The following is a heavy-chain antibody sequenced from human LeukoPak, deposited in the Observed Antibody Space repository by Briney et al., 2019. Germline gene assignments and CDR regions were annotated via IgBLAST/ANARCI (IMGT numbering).Heavy chain of an antibody. V-gene: IGHV1-24*01. Sequence: ASVKVSCKVSGYTLTELSMHWVRQAPGKGLEWMGGFDPEDGETIYAQKFQGRVTMTEDTSTDTAYMELSRLRFEDTAVYYCAFEGKYYYDSSGYYGYFDYWGQGTLVTVSS. D-gene: IGHD3-22*01. CDR1: GYTLTELS. CDR2: FDPEDGET. CDR3: AFEGKYYYDSSGYYGYFDY. J-gene: IGHJ4*02.